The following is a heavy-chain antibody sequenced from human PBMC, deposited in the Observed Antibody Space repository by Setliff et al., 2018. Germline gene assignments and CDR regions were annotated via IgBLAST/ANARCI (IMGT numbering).Heavy chain of an antibody. V-gene: IGHV1-3*01. Sequence: ASVKVSCKASGYTFTSYYMHWVRQAPGQRLEWMGWINAGNGNTKYSQKFQGRVTITRDTSASTAYMELSSLRSEDTAVYYCARDPKTFPHYYYYYGMDVWGQGTTVTVSS. CDR2: INAGNGNT. J-gene: IGHJ6*02. CDR3: ARDPKTFPHYYYYYGMDV. D-gene: IGHD2-21*01. CDR1: GYTFTSYY.